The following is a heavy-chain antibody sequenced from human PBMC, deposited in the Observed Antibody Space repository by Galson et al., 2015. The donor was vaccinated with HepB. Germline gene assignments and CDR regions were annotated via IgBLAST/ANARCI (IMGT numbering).Heavy chain of an antibody. Sequence: SLRLSCAASGFTFSSYWMSWVRQAPGKGLEWVANIKQDGSEKYYVDSVKGRFTISRDNAKNSLYLQMNSPRAEDTAVYYCARDALRYFDWPMGFDAFDIWGQGTMVTVSS. CDR3: ARDALRYFDWPMGFDAFDI. CDR2: IKQDGSEK. V-gene: IGHV3-7*03. J-gene: IGHJ3*02. CDR1: GFTFSSYW. D-gene: IGHD3-9*01.